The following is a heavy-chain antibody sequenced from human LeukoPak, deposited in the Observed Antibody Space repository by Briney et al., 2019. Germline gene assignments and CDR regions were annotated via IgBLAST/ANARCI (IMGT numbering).Heavy chain of an antibody. Sequence: PGGSLRLSCAASGXTFSPHWMSWVRQAPGKGLEWVAVISYDGSNKYYADSVKGRFTISRDNSKNTLYLQMNSLRAEDTAVYYCAKDPYDSSGYYFPGAFDIWGQETMVTVSS. CDR2: ISYDGSNK. D-gene: IGHD3-22*01. J-gene: IGHJ3*02. V-gene: IGHV3-30*18. CDR3: AKDPYDSSGYYFPGAFDI. CDR1: GXTFSPHW.